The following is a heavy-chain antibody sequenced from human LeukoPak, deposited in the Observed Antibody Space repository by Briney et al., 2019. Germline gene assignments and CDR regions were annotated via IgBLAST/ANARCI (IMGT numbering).Heavy chain of an antibody. V-gene: IGHV3-43*02. D-gene: IGHD6-19*01. CDR1: GFMFHDYA. J-gene: IGHJ4*02. Sequence: GGSLRLSCAGPGFMFHDYAIHWVRQAPGKGLEWVSLISGDGGSTFYADSVKGRFTISRDNSKNSLYLQMNSLRSDDTALYYCARESESSGWYDYWGQGTLVTVSS. CDR3: ARESESSGWYDY. CDR2: ISGDGGST.